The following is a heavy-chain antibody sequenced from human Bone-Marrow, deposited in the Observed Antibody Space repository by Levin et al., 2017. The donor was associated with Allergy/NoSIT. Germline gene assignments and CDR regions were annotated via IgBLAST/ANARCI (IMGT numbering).Heavy chain of an antibody. V-gene: IGHV4-59*11. D-gene: IGHD3-10*01. CDR3: ARDLRGPGYSGTYQGGWFDP. Sequence: SETLSLTCTVSGGSINNHFWSWIRKSPGKALEYLGYIYYSGSTSHNPSLKSRVTISLDTSKNQFSLNLTSVTAADTAVYFCARDLRGPGYSGTYQGGWFDPWGQGTLVTVSS. CDR2: IYYSGST. CDR1: GGSINNHF. J-gene: IGHJ5*02.